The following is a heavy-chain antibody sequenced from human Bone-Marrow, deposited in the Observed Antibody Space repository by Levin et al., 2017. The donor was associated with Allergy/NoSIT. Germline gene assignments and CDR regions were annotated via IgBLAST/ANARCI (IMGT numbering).Heavy chain of an antibody. CDR3: ATGDCSAGSCYGGYYGMDV. J-gene: IGHJ6*02. V-gene: IGHV1-24*01. Sequence: ASVKVSCKVSGYTLTELSMHWVRQAPGKGLEWMGGFDPEEDERIYAQKFQGRFNMTEDTATDTAYMELSSLRDEDTAVYFCATGDCSAGSCYGGYYGMDVWGQGTTVIVSS. CDR2: FDPEEDER. D-gene: IGHD2-15*01. CDR1: GYTLTELS.